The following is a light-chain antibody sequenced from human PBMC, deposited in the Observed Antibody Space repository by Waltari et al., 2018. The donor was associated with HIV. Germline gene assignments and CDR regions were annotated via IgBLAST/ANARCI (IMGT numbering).Light chain of an antibody. CDR2: SKN. CDR3: NSRDTSGNHV. Sequence: SSELTQGPAVSVAVGQTVRITCQGDSLRSYYANWYQQTPGQAPTLLIYSKNKRPPGIPDRFSGSGSGNTASLTITGAQAEDEADYYCNSRDTSGNHVFGPGTSVTVL. CDR1: SLRSYY. V-gene: IGLV3-19*01. J-gene: IGLJ1*01.